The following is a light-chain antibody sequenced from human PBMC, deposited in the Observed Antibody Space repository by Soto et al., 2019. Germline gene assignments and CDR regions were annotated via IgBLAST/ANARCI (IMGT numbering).Light chain of an antibody. CDR2: AAS. Sequence: EIVLTQYPGTMSLSPGEGATLSCRASQSVPSNFLAWYQHKPGQAPRLLIYAASRRATGIPDRFSGSGFGTDFTLTITRLEPEDFVMYYCQYYGGAPYTFGQGTKLEIK. V-gene: IGKV3-20*01. CDR1: QSVPSNF. CDR3: QYYGGAPYT. J-gene: IGKJ2*01.